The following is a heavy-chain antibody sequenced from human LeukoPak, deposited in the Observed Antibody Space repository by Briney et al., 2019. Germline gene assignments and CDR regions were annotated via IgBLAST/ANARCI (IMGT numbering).Heavy chain of an antibody. D-gene: IGHD3-10*01. J-gene: IGHJ4*02. CDR1: GFTFSSYA. Sequence: PGGSLRLSCAASGFTFSSYAMSWVRQAPGEGLEWVSAISGSGGSTYYADSVKGRFTISRDNSKNTLYLQMNSLRAEDTAVYYCAKKLLWFGDPLGYWGQGTLVTVSS. CDR2: ISGSGGST. CDR3: AKKLLWFGDPLGY. V-gene: IGHV3-23*01.